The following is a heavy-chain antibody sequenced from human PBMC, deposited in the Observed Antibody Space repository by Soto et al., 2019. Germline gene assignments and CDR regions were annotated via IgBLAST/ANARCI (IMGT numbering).Heavy chain of an antibody. CDR2: MNPNSGNT. CDR1: GYTFTSYD. J-gene: IGHJ4*02. CDR3: ARRVGAARPPFFDY. V-gene: IGHV1-8*01. Sequence: GASVQVSCKASGYTFTSYDINWVRQATVQGLEWMGWMNPNSGNTGYAQKFQGRVTMTRNTSISTAYMELSSLRSEDTAVYYCARRVGAARPPFFDYWGQGTLVTVSS. D-gene: IGHD6-6*01.